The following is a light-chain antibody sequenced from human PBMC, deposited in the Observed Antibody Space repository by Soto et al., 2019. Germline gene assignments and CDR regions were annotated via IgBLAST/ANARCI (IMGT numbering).Light chain of an antibody. CDR1: QSINSN. Sequence: EIVMTQSPATLSVSPGERATLSCRASQSINSNLAWYQQKPGQAPRLLIYGASTRATGIPATFSGSGSGTEFTLTISSLQSEDFAVYSCQQYNNWPFTFGPGTKVDIK. J-gene: IGKJ3*01. V-gene: IGKV3-15*01. CDR2: GAS. CDR3: QQYNNWPFT.